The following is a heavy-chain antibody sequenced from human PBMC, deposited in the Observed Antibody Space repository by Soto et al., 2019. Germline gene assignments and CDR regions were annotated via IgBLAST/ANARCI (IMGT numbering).Heavy chain of an antibody. V-gene: IGHV2-26*01. D-gene: IGHD3-9*01. J-gene: IGHJ6*02. CDR2: IFSNDEK. Sequence: QVTLKESGPVLVNPTETLTLTCTVSGFSLSNARMGVSWIRQPPGKALEWLAHIFSNDEKSYSTSLKSRLTISKDTSKSQVVLTMTNMEAVDTATYYCARIPLFYSYYGMDVWGQGTTVTVSS. CDR3: ARIPLFYSYYGMDV. CDR1: GFSLSNARMG.